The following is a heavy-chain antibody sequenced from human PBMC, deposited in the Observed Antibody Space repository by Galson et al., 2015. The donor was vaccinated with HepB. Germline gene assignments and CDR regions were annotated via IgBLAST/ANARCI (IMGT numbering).Heavy chain of an antibody. J-gene: IGHJ3*02. CDR2: ISSSSSTI. CDR3: ARDCRKRWLQFGPDAFDI. D-gene: IGHD5-24*01. CDR1: GFTFSSYS. V-gene: IGHV3-48*01. Sequence: SLRLSCAASGFTFSSYSMNWVRQAPGKGLEWVSYISSSSSTIYYADSVKGRFTISRDNAKNSLYLQMNSLRAEDTAVYYCARDCRKRWLQFGPDAFDIWGQGTMVTVSS.